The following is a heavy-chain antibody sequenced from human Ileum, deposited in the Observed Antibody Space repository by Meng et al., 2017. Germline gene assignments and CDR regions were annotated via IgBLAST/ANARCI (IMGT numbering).Heavy chain of an antibody. J-gene: IGHJ6*02. CDR2: MYNSGST. CDR1: GGPISSYY. V-gene: IGHV4-59*01. CDR3: VRAQQFYTVTTWGYGMDV. Sequence: SETLSLTCTVSGGPISSYYWSWIRQPPGKGLEWIGYMYNSGSTNYNPSLKSRVTISVDTSKNQFSLKLSSVTAADTAVYYCVRAQQFYTVTTWGYGMDVWGQGTTVTVSS. D-gene: IGHD4-11*01.